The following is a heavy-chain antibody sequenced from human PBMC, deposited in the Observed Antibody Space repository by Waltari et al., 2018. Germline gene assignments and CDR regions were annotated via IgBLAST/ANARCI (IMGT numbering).Heavy chain of an antibody. D-gene: IGHD3-10*01. V-gene: IGHV1-8*03. J-gene: IGHJ4*02. CDR3: ARGLWFRGKGLDY. Sequence: QVQLVQSGAEVKKPGASVKVSCKASGYTFTSYDINWVRQATGQGLEWMGRIIPIFGTANYAQKFQGRVTITRNTSISTAYMELSSLRSEDTAVYYCARGLWFRGKGLDYWGQGTLVIVSS. CDR2: IIPIFGTA. CDR1: GYTFTSYD.